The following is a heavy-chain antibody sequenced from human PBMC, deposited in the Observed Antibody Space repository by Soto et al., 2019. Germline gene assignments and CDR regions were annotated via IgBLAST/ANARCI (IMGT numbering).Heavy chain of an antibody. CDR3: ERSGGYRYQYAFNI. Sequence: SETLSLTCAVSGYSISSSNWWGWIRQPPGKGLEWIGYIYYSGSTYYNPSLKSRVTMSVDTSKNQFSLKLSSVTAVDTAAYYCERSGGYRYQYAFNICGQVKRGTV. J-gene: IGHJ3*02. CDR2: IYYSGST. D-gene: IGHD5-18*01. CDR1: GYSISSSNW. V-gene: IGHV4-28*01.